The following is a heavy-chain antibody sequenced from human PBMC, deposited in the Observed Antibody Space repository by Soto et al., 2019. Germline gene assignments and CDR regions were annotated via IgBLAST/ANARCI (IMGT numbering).Heavy chain of an antibody. Sequence: SQTLSLTCSISGDSVSSNSAAWNWIRQSPSRGLEWLGRTYYRSKWYNDYAVSVKSRITINPDTSKNQFSLQLNSVTPEDTAVYYCARDPDTAMPTGYGTDVSGHVTTVTVSS. D-gene: IGHD5-18*01. V-gene: IGHV6-1*01. CDR1: GDSVSSNSAA. J-gene: IGHJ6*02. CDR2: TYYRSKWYN. CDR3: ARDPDTAMPTGYGTDV.